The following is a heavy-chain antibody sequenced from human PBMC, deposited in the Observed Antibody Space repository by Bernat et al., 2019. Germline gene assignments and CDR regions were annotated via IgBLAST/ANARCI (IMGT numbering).Heavy chain of an antibody. CDR2: ISYDGVNK. J-gene: IGHJ6*02. V-gene: IGHV3-30-3*01. CDR1: GFTFSSYA. D-gene: IGHD3-16*01. CDR3: ARDRRGTDSGGMDV. Sequence: QVQLVESGGGVVQPGRSLRLSCAASGFTFSSYAIHWVRQAPGMGLEWLAAISYDGVNKYYADSVKARFSISRDNSKNTLYLQMNSLRAEDTAVYYCARDRRGTDSGGMDVWAKGPRSPSP.